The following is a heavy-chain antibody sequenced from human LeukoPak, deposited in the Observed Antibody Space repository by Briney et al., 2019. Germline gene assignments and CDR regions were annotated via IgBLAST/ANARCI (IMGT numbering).Heavy chain of an antibody. CDR2: IIPIFGIA. Sequence: ASVKVSCKVSGGTFSSYAISWVRQAPGQGLEWMGRIIPIFGIANYAQKFQGRVTITADKSTSTAYMELSSLRSEDTAVYYCARGEGSGWYLSFDYWGQGTLVTVSS. CDR1: GGTFSSYA. D-gene: IGHD6-19*01. V-gene: IGHV1-69*04. CDR3: ARGEGSGWYLSFDY. J-gene: IGHJ4*02.